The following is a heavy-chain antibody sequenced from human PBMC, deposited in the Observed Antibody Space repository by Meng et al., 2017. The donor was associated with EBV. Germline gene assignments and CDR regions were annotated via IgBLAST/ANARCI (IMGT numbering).Heavy chain of an antibody. CDR1: GGSVNGYS. CDR2: LHHSGST. J-gene: IGHJ4*02. Sequence: QVQLQQWGAGLLKPSESLSLTCAVYGGSVNGYSWSWIRQPPGKGLEWIGELHHSGSTNYNPSLKSRLRISVDTSKNQFSLNLTSVTAADTAVYYCARVSPKRYFDYLAPPDYWVQATLVTVSS. D-gene: IGHD3-9*01. CDR3: ARVSPKRYFDYLAPPDY. V-gene: IGHV4-34*01.